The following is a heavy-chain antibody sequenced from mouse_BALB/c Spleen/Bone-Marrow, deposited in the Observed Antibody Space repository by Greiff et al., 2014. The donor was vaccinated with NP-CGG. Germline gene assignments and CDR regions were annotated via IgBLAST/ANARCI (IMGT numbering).Heavy chain of an antibody. CDR3: TRYYGSSHWYFDV. Sequence: VKLQESGAELVRPGASVKLSCKASGYTFTSYWINWVKQRPGQGLEWIGNIYPSDSYTNYNQKFKDKATLTVDKSSNTAYMQLSSPTSEDSAVYYCTRYYGSSHWYFDVWGAGTTITVSS. J-gene: IGHJ1*01. V-gene: IGHV1-69*02. D-gene: IGHD1-1*01. CDR2: IYPSDSYT. CDR1: GYTFTSYW.